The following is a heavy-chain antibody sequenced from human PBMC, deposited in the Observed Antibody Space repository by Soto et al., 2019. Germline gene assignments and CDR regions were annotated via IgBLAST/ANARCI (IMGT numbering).Heavy chain of an antibody. CDR1: GFTFNRYA. D-gene: IGHD6-19*01. CDR3: AKDKMEKWLVGGYFDY. J-gene: IGHJ4*02. Sequence: PGGSLRLSCSASGFTFNRYAMGWVRQAPGKGLEWVSAIIDDGGRAYYADSVKGRFTISRDNFKNTLSLQMNSLRAEDTAVYYCAKDKMEKWLVGGYFDYWGQGTQVTVSS. CDR2: IIDDGGRA. V-gene: IGHV3-23*01.